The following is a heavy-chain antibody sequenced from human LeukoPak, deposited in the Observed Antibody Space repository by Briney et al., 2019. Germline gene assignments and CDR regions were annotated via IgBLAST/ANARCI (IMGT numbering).Heavy chain of an antibody. CDR3: ARDLTGPYDH. Sequence: HPGGSLRLSCAASGFSVSGFWMHWVRQAPGKELVWVARINVGGDYIDYAESVRGRFTISRDSAKNTLYLQMNSVRAEDTAVYSCARDLTGPYDHWGQGTLVTVSS. CDR2: INVGGDYI. D-gene: IGHD3-22*01. J-gene: IGHJ4*02. V-gene: IGHV3-74*01. CDR1: GFSVSGFW.